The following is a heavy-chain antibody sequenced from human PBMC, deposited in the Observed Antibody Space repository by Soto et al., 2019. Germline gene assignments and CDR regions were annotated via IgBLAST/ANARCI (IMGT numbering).Heavy chain of an antibody. CDR2: IYYSGST. D-gene: IGHD2-15*01. V-gene: IGHV4-59*01. CDR1: GGSISSYY. J-gene: IGHJ5*02. Sequence: SETLSLTCTVSGGSISSYYWSWIRQPPGKGLEWIGYIYYSGSTNYNPSLKSRVTISVDTSKNQFSLKLSSVTAADTAVYYCAREGLGNHGGTGWFDPWGQGTLVTVSS. CDR3: AREGLGNHGGTGWFDP.